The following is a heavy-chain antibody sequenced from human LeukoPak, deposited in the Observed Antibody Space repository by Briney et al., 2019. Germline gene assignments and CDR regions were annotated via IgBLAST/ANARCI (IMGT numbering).Heavy chain of an antibody. CDR2: IKQDGSEK. Sequence: GGSLRLSCAASGFTFSSYWMSWVRQAPGKGLEWVANIKQDGSEKYYVDSVKGRFTISRDNAKNSLYLQMNSLRAEDTAVYYCARDGFGELSGEVFDYWGQGTLVTVSS. D-gene: IGHD3-10*01. CDR1: GFTFSSYW. V-gene: IGHV3-7*03. J-gene: IGHJ4*02. CDR3: ARDGFGELSGEVFDY.